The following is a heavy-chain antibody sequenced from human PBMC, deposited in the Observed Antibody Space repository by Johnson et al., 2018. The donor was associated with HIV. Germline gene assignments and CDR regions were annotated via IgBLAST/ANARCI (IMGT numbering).Heavy chain of an antibody. CDR2: IDTTGDT. CDR3: ARQGLKVDALDI. D-gene: IGHD3/OR15-3a*01. Sequence: VQLVESGGGSLQPGGSLRLSCAASGFTFSAYEMHWVRQSTGKGLEWVSSIDTTGDTYYPYSMKGRFTISRKNAKSSLYHQMHSQTVGDTAGYYCARQGLKVDALDIWGQGTMVIVSS. V-gene: IGHV3-13*01. J-gene: IGHJ3*02. CDR1: GFTFSAYE.